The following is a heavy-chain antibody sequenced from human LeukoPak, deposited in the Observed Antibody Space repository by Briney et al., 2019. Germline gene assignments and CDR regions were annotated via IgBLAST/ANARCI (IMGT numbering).Heavy chain of an antibody. J-gene: IGHJ6*03. Sequence: GGSLRLSCAASGFTVSSNYMSWVRQAPGKGLEWVSVIYSGGSTYYADSVKGRFTISRDNSKNTLYLQMNSLRAEDTAVYYCARDYYGSGSYYANAVYYYYMDVWGKGTTVTVSS. CDR1: GFTVSSNY. CDR2: IYSGGST. V-gene: IGHV3-53*01. CDR3: ARDYYGSGSYYANAVYYYYMDV. D-gene: IGHD3-10*01.